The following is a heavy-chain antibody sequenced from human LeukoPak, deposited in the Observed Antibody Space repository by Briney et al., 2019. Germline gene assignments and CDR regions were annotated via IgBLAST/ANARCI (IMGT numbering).Heavy chain of an antibody. D-gene: IGHD6-19*01. J-gene: IGHJ4*02. CDR3: ARDRGSGWYWVYFDY. CDR2: INAGNGNT. Sequence: ASVKVSCKASGYIFTSYAMHWVRQAPGQRLEWMGWINAGNGNTKYSQKFQGRVTITRDTSASTVYMELSSLRSEDTAVYYCARDRGSGWYWVYFDYWGQGTLVTVSS. V-gene: IGHV1-3*01. CDR1: GYIFTSYA.